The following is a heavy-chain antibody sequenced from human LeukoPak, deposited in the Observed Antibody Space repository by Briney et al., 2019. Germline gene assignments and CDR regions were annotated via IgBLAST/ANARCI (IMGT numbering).Heavy chain of an antibody. D-gene: IGHD3-22*01. V-gene: IGHV1-18*01. CDR3: ARDTAPNDSSGYPDDY. J-gene: IGHJ4*02. Sequence: GASVKVSCKASGGTFSSYAISWVRQAPGQGLEWMGWISAYNGNTNYAQKFQGRVTMTTDTSTSAAYMELRSLRSDDTAVYYCARDTAPNDSSGYPDDYWGQGTLVTVSS. CDR2: ISAYNGNT. CDR1: GGTFSSYA.